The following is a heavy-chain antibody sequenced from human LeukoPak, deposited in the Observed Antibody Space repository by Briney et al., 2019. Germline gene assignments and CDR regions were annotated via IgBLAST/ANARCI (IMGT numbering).Heavy chain of an antibody. CDR2: ISAYNGNT. Sequence: GASVKVSCKASGYTFTSYGISWVRQAPGQGLEWMGWISAYNGNTNYAQKLQGRVTMTTDTSTSTAYMELRSLRSDDTAVYYCARGGWKYYYDSSGYRHDAFDIWGKGTMVTVSS. V-gene: IGHV1-18*01. CDR1: GYTFTSYG. J-gene: IGHJ3*02. D-gene: IGHD3-22*01. CDR3: ARGGWKYYYDSSGYRHDAFDI.